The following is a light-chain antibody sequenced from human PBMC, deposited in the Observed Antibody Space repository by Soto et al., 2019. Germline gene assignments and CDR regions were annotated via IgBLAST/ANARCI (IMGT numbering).Light chain of an antibody. CDR1: QSVRSN. CDR3: QQRSNWPIT. CDR2: DAS. V-gene: IGKV3-11*01. Sequence: EIVMTQSPATLSVSPGERVTLSCRASQSVRSNLAWYQQKPGQAPRLLIYDASNRATGIPARFSGSGSGTDFTLTISSLEPEDFAVYYCQQRSNWPITFGQGTRLEIK. J-gene: IGKJ5*01.